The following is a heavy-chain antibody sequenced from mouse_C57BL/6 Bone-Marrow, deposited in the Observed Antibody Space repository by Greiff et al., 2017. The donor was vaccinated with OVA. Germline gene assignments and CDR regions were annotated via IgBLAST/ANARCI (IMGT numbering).Heavy chain of an antibody. CDR2: IYHGNSDT. D-gene: IGHD1-1*01. Sequence: EVQLQESGTVLSRPGASVKMSCKTSCYTFTSSWMHWVIQRPGQGLEWIGAIYHGNSDTSYNQKFKGKAKLTAVTSASTASMELSSLTNEDSAVYYCTRRGYSYPGYFDVWGTGTTVTVAT. CDR3: TRRGYSYPGYFDV. CDR1: CYTFTSSW. V-gene: IGHV1-5*01. J-gene: IGHJ1*03.